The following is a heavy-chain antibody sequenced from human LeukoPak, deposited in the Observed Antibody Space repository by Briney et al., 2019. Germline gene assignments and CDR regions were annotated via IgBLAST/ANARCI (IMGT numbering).Heavy chain of an antibody. V-gene: IGHV3-74*01. CDR2: INSDRSST. CDR1: GFTFSSYW. Sequence: PGGSLRLSCAASGFTFSSYWMHWVRQAPGKGLVWVTRINSDRSSTSYADSVKGRFTISRDNAKNTLYLRMNSLRAEDTAVYYCASLDSSGYYYDYYYYYGMDVWGQGTTVTVSS. D-gene: IGHD3-22*01. CDR3: ASLDSSGYYYDYYYYYGMDV. J-gene: IGHJ6*02.